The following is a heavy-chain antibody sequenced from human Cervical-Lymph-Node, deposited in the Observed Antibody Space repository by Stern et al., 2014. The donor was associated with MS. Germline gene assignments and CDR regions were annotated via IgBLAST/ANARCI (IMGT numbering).Heavy chain of an antibody. D-gene: IGHD5-18*01. CDR2: ISPSGSTA. V-gene: IGHV1-46*03. Sequence: VQLVESGAEVKKPGASVKVSCEASGYTFINYYIHWVRQAPGQGLEWIGVISPSGSTANYAQKFQGRVTMTRDTSTSTVYMELSSLRSEDTAVYYCARPSTGGYTYGGNFDYWGQGALVTVSS. CDR1: GYTFINYY. CDR3: ARPSTGGYTYGGNFDY. J-gene: IGHJ4*02.